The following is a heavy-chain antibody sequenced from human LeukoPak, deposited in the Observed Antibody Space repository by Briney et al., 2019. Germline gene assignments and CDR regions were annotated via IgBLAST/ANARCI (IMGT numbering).Heavy chain of an antibody. CDR1: GYTFTGYY. V-gene: IGHV1-2*02. CDR3: ARVAVHYGDRRYDYFDF. J-gene: IGHJ4*02. Sequence: ASVKVSCKASGYTFTGYYMHWVRQAPGQGLEWMGWINPNSGVTDYAQKFQGRVTMTRDTSISTAYMELSRLGSDDTAVYYCARVAVHYGDRRYDYFDFWGQGTLVTVSS. D-gene: IGHD4-17*01. CDR2: INPNSGVT.